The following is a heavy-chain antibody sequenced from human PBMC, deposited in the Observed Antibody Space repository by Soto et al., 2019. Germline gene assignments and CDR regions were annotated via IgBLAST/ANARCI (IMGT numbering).Heavy chain of an antibody. V-gene: IGHV3-7*01. J-gene: IGHJ6*03. Sequence: EVQLVESGGGLVQPGGSLRVSCAAAGFSFSDYWMTWVRQVPGKGLEWVANIKQDGSEKYYADSVKGRFTISRDNAKSSLYGQLTSLRAEYTAVYYCARSRAGRTSASYYDYMDVWGKGTTVTVSS. D-gene: IGHD3-10*01. CDR3: ARSRAGRTSASYYDYMDV. CDR1: GFSFSDYW. CDR2: IKQDGSEK.